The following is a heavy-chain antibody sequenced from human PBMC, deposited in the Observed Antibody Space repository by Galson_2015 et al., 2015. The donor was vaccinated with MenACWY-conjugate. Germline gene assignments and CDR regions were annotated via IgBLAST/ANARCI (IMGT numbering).Heavy chain of an antibody. CDR3: AKDLSPYLDAYYYYGMDV. D-gene: IGHD3/OR15-3a*01. J-gene: IGHJ6*02. CDR1: GFTFSSYA. CDR2: ISGSGGST. Sequence: SLRLSCAASGFTFSSYAMSWVRQAPGKGLEWVSAISGSGGSTYYADSVKGRFTISRDNSKNTLYLQMNSLRAEDTAVYYCAKDLSPYLDAYYYYGMDVWGQGTTVTVSS. V-gene: IGHV3-23*01.